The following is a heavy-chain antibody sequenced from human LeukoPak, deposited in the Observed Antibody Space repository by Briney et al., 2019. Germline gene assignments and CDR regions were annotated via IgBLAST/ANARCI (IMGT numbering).Heavy chain of an antibody. CDR2: ISGSGGST. CDR1: GFTFSSYA. V-gene: IGHV3-23*01. Sequence: GGSLRLSCAASGFTFSSYAMSWVRQAPGKGLEWVSAISGSGGSTYYADSAKGRFTISRDNSKNTLYLQMNSLRAEDTAVYYGAKDPFAQHQVSIVVVPYYMDVWGKGTTVTVSS. D-gene: IGHD2-2*01. CDR3: AKDPFAQHQVSIVVVPYYMDV. J-gene: IGHJ6*03.